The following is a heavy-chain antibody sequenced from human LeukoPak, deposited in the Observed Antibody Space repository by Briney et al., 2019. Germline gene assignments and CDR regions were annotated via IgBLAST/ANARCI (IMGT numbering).Heavy chain of an antibody. CDR1: GFTFSSYN. CDR2: ITETGAGT. J-gene: IGHJ6*02. CDR3: ARGRTAHYYYAMDV. Sequence: PGGSLRLSCAASGFTFSSYNMNWVRQTPGKGLEWVSAITETGAGTYYADSVKGRFTMSRDNSRNTVYLQMNSLRPEDTAVYYCARGRTAHYYYAMDVWGQGTTVTASS. V-gene: IGHV3-23*01. D-gene: IGHD1-14*01.